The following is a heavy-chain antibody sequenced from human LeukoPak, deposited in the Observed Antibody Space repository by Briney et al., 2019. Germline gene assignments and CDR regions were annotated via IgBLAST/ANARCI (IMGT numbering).Heavy chain of an antibody. Sequence: QPSETLSLTCAVYGGSFSGYYWSWIRQPPGKGLEWIGEISHSGSTSYNPSPKSRVTISVDTSKNQFSLKLSSVTAADTAVYYCARGDIAARLQHWGQGTLVTVSS. D-gene: IGHD6-6*01. CDR2: ISHSGST. CDR3: ARGDIAARLQH. CDR1: GGSFSGYY. J-gene: IGHJ1*01. V-gene: IGHV4-34*01.